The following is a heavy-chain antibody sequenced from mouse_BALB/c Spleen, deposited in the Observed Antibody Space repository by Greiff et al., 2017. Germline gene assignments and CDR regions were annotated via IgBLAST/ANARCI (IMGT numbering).Heavy chain of an antibody. J-gene: IGHJ2*01. CDR2: ISSGGSYT. CDR1: GFTFSSYG. CDR3: ARLGDYDVLFDY. Sequence: EVKLVESGGDLVKPGGSLKLSCAASGFTFSSYGMSWVRQTPDKRLEWVATISSGGSYTYYPDSVKGRFTISRDNAKNTLYLQMSSLKSEDTAMYYCARLGDYDVLFDYWGQGTTLTVSS. D-gene: IGHD2-4*01. V-gene: IGHV5-6*01.